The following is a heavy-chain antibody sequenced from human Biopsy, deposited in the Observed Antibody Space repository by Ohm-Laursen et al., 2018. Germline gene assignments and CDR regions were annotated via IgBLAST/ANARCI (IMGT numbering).Heavy chain of an antibody. CDR1: GLTLRHYA. D-gene: IGHD6-19*01. J-gene: IGHJ2*01. CDR3: VRGLSSGWYGYFDV. CDR2: IWYDGTNE. V-gene: IGHV3-33*04. Sequence: SLRLSCAATGLTLRHYAKHWVRQAPGKGLEWLSLIWYDGTNEDYADSVKGRFTISRDNSKNTLYLQIITLALEDTAFYFCVRGLSSGWYGYFDVWGRSALVTVSS.